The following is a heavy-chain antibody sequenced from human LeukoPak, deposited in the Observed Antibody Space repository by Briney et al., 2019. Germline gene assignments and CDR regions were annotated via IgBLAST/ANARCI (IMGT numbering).Heavy chain of an antibody. CDR2: IYYSGST. CDR1: GGSISSGGYY. Sequence: SETLSLTCTVSGGSISSGGYYWSWISQHPGKGLEWIGYIYYSGSTYYNPSLKSRVTISVDTSKNQFSLKLSSVTAADTAVYYCARSGGSYGSGRVFWFDPWGQGTLDTVSS. J-gene: IGHJ5*02. V-gene: IGHV4-31*03. D-gene: IGHD3-10*01. CDR3: ARSGGSYGSGRVFWFDP.